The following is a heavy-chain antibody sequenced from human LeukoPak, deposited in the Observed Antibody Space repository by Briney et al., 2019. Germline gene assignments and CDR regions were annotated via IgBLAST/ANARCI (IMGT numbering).Heavy chain of an antibody. V-gene: IGHV4-59*01. CDR3: ARGGNWFDP. D-gene: IGHD2-15*01. J-gene: IGHJ5*02. Sequence: SETLSLTCTVSGGSMNSYYWSWIRQPPGKGLEWIGYIYYSGSTYYNPSLESRVTISVDTSKNQFSLKLSSVTAADTAVYYCARGGNWFDPWGQGTLVTVSS. CDR2: IYYSGST. CDR1: GGSMNSYY.